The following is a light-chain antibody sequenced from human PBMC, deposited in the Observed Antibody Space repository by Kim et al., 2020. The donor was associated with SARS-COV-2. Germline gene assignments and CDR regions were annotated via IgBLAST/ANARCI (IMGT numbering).Light chain of an antibody. J-gene: IGLJ3*02. V-gene: IGLV6-57*01. CDR2: EDN. CDR1: RGSIASNY. Sequence: KKVKSTCTRRRGSIASNYVQWYQQRTGSSPNTVIYEDNQRPSGVHDRLPGSIDSSSNSASLTISGLKSEDEADYYCESYESSNSWVLGGGTQRTV. CDR3: ESYESSNSWV.